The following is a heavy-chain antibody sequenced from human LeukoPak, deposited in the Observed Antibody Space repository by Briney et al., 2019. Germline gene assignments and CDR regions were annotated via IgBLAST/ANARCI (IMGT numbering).Heavy chain of an antibody. CDR3: ARDLPYYDILTGHSRFDP. CDR1: GFTFSSYE. V-gene: IGHV3-48*03. J-gene: IGHJ5*02. CDR2: ISTSGSTI. D-gene: IGHD3-9*01. Sequence: GGSLRLSCAASGFTFSSYEMNWVRQTPGKGLEWISYISTSGSTIYYADSVKGRFTISRDNAKNSLSLQMNSLRAEDTAVYYCARDLPYYDILTGHSRFDPWGQGTLVTVSS.